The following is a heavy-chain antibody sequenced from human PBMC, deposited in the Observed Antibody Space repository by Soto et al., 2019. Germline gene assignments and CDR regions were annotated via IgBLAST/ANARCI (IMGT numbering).Heavy chain of an antibody. CDR2: IYYSGST. J-gene: IGHJ6*03. CDR1: GGSISSGGYY. V-gene: IGHV4-31*03. CDR3: ARVNQRDYYYYYYMDV. Sequence: SETLSLTCTVSGGSISSGGYYWSWIRQHPGKGLEWIGYIYYSGSTYYNPSLKSRVTISVDTSKNQFSLKLSSVTAADTAVYYCARVNQRDYYYYYYMDVWGKGTTVTVSS.